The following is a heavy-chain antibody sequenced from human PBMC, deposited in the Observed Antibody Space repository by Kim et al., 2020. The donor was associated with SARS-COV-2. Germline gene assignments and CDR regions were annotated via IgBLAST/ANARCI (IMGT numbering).Heavy chain of an antibody. CDR2: GGT. Sequence: GGTNYARNFRGRVTMTRDPSINTGYLELTRLTSDDTAVYYCARSSLLDFDPWGQGTLVTVSS. CDR3: ARSSLLDFDP. V-gene: IGHV1-2*02. J-gene: IGHJ5*02. D-gene: IGHD3-3*01.